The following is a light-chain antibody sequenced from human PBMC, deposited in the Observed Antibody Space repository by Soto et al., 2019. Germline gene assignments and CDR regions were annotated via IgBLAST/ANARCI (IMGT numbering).Light chain of an antibody. J-gene: IGKJ1*01. CDR2: GAS. V-gene: IGKV3-20*01. CDR3: QQYGSSGT. Sequence: IVLSHSKGAVSLSQDERATLSCRASQSVSNNYLAWYQQKPGQAPRLLIYGASNRATGIPDRFSGSGSGTDFTLTISRLEPEDFAVYYCQQYGSSGTFGQGTKVVI. CDR1: QSVSNNY.